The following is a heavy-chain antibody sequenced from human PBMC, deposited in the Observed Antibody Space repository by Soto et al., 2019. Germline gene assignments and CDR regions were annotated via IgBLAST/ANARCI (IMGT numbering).Heavy chain of an antibody. Sequence: PGGSLRLSCAASGFTFSSYWMHWVRQAPGKGLVWVSRINSDGSSTSYADSVKGRFTISRDNAKNTLYLQMNSLRAEDTAVYYCASLGYYDNPTDYWGQGTLVTVSS. D-gene: IGHD3-22*01. J-gene: IGHJ4*02. V-gene: IGHV3-74*01. CDR3: ASLGYYDNPTDY. CDR1: GFTFSSYW. CDR2: INSDGSST.